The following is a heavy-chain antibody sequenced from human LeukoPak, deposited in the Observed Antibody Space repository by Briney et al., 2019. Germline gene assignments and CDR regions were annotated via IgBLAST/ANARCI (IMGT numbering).Heavy chain of an antibody. J-gene: IGHJ4*02. D-gene: IGHD1-26*01. Sequence: GGSLRLSCAASGFTFSSFGMHWVRQAPGKGLEWVALTSNQGNNIDYVNSVRGRFTISRDNSKSTLYLQMISLRPEDTAIYYCVRDRYSGNYRQAGTFAYWGQGTLVTVSS. CDR3: VRDRYSGNYRQAGTFAY. CDR2: TSNQGNNI. V-gene: IGHV3-30*03. CDR1: GFTFSSFG.